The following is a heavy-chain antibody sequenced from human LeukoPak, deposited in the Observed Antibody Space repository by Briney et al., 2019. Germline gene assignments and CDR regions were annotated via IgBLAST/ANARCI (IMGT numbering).Heavy chain of an antibody. V-gene: IGHV1-69*04. J-gene: IGHJ4*02. CDR1: GGTFSSYA. CDR2: IIPILGIA. D-gene: IGHD4-4*01. CDR3: ARDSHTVVFDY. Sequence: SVTVSFKASGGTFSSYAISWVRQAPGQGLEWMGRIIPILGIANYAQKFQGRVTITADKSTSTAYMELSSLRSEDTAVYYCARDSHTVVFDYWGQGTLVTVSS.